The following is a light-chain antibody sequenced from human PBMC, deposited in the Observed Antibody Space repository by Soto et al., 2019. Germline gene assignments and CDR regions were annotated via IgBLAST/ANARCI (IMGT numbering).Light chain of an antibody. CDR1: QSVSSS. J-gene: IGKJ5*01. CDR2: DTS. V-gene: IGKV3-11*01. Sequence: EIMLTHSPATLSLSPGERATLSSMPSQSVSSSLAWYQQKPGQSPRLLIYDTSNRATGIPARFSGSGSGTDFTLTIRGLEPEDAVLYYCQQYGSSPITFGQGTRLEI. CDR3: QQYGSSPIT.